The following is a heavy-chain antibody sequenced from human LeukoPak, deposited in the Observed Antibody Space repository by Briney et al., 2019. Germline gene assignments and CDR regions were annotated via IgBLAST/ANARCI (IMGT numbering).Heavy chain of an antibody. CDR2: ISGSGGST. Sequence: GGSLRLSCAASGFTFSSYAMSWVRQAPGKGLEWVSAISGSGGSTYYADSVKGRFTISRDNSKNTLYLQMNSLRAEDTAVYYCAKALGRSSSWYTYAFDIWGQGTMVTVSS. J-gene: IGHJ3*02. D-gene: IGHD6-13*01. V-gene: IGHV3-23*01. CDR1: GFTFSSYA. CDR3: AKALGRSSSWYTYAFDI.